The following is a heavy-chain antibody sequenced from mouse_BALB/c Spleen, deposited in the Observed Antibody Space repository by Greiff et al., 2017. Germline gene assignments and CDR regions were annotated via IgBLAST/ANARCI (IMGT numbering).Heavy chain of an antibody. Sequence: VKLVESGPELVKPGASVKISCKASGYAFSSSWMNWVKQRPGQGLEWIGRIYPGDGDTNYNGKFKGKATLTADKSSSTAYMQLSSLTSVDSAVYFCARYRYEDAMDYWGQGTSVTVSS. CDR2: IYPGDGDT. J-gene: IGHJ4*01. CDR3: ARYRYEDAMDY. D-gene: IGHD2-14*01. V-gene: IGHV1-82*01. CDR1: GYAFSSSW.